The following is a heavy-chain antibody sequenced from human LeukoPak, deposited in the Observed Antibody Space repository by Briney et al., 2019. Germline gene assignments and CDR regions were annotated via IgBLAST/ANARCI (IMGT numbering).Heavy chain of an antibody. J-gene: IGHJ4*02. CDR3: ARRASSSWWFFDY. CDR2: IYTSGST. D-gene: IGHD6-13*01. CDR1: GGSISSYY. V-gene: IGHV4-4*07. Sequence: SETLSLTCTVSGGSISSYYWSWIWQPAGKGLEWIGRIYTSGSTNYNPSLKSRVTMSVDTSKNQFSLKLSSVTAADTAVYYCARRASSSWWFFDYWGQGTLVTVSS.